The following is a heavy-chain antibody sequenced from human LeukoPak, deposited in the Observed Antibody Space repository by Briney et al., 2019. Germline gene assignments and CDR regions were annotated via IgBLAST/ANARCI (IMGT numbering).Heavy chain of an antibody. CDR3: ARGPPSTSYGMDV. D-gene: IGHD2-2*01. CDR1: GFTFSSYG. V-gene: IGHV1-46*01. CDR2: INPSGGST. J-gene: IGHJ6*02. Sequence: KPGGSLRLSCAASGFTFSSYGMHWVRQAPGQGLEWMGIINPSGGSTSYAQKFQGRVTMTRDTSTSTVYMELSSLRSEDTAVYYCARGPPSTSYGMDVWGQGTTVTVSS.